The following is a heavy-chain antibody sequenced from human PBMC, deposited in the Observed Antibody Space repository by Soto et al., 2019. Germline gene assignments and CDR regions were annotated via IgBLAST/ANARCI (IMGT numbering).Heavy chain of an antibody. J-gene: IGHJ4*02. CDR1: GYTFTSYG. CDR3: ARVLVRYSSGWYGYFDY. CDR2: ISAYNGNT. D-gene: IGHD6-19*01. Sequence: GASVNVSCKASGYTFTSYGISWVRQAPGQGLECMGWISAYNGNTNYAQKLQGRVTMTTDTSTSTAYMELRSLRSDDTAVYYCARVLVRYSSGWYGYFDYWDQGTLVTVSS. V-gene: IGHV1-18*01.